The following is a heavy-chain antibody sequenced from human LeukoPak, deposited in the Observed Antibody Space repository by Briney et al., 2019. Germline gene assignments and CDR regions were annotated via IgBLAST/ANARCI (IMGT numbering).Heavy chain of an antibody. V-gene: IGHV3-33*01. D-gene: IGHD6-13*01. CDR1: GFTFSSYG. CDR3: ARDRVPAAAVLDY. J-gene: IGHJ4*02. Sequence: GGSLRLSCAASGFTFSSYGMRWVRQAPGKGLEWVAVIWYDGSNKYYADSVKGRFTISRDNSKNTLYLQMNSLRAEDTAVYYCARDRVPAAAVLDYWGQGTLVTVSS. CDR2: IWYDGSNK.